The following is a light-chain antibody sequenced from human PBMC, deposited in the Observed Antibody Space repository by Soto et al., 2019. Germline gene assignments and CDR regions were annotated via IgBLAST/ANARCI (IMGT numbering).Light chain of an antibody. Sequence: DFQMTQSPSSLSASVGDRVTITCQASQDISDFLNWYQQKPGAAPKLLIYDAFNLQAGVPSRFSGSGSGTDFTFTISSLQPEDVATYYCQQSYSTPRDFGQGTRLEIK. CDR2: DAF. CDR1: QDISDF. CDR3: QQSYSTPRD. J-gene: IGKJ5*01. V-gene: IGKV1-33*01.